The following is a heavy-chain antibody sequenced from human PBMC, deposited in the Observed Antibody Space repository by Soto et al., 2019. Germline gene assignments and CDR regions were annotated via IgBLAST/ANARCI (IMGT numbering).Heavy chain of an antibody. CDR1: GGSISSYY. Sequence: PSETLSLTCTVSGGSISSYYWIRIRQPPGKGLEWIGYIYYSGSTNYNPSLKSRVTISVDTSKNQFSLKLSSVTAADTAVYYCARGRVTIAARLPFDYWGQGTLVTVSS. D-gene: IGHD6-6*01. CDR3: ARGRVTIAARLPFDY. V-gene: IGHV4-59*01. J-gene: IGHJ4*02. CDR2: IYYSGST.